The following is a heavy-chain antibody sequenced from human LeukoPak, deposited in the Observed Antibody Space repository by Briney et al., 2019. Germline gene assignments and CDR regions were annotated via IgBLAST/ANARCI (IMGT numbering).Heavy chain of an antibody. CDR2: INHSGGT. CDR3: ARMNLITIFGVVITNFGY. D-gene: IGHD3-3*01. Sequence: SETLSLTCAVYGGSFSGYYWSWIRQPPGKGLEWIGEINHSGGTNYNPSLKSRFTISVDTSKNQFSLKLNSVTAADTAVYYCARMNLITIFGVVITNFGYWGQGTLVTVSS. CDR1: GGSFSGYY. J-gene: IGHJ4*02. V-gene: IGHV4-34*01.